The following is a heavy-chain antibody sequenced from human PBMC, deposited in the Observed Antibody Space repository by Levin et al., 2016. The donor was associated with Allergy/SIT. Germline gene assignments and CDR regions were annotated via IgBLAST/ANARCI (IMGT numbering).Heavy chain of an antibody. Sequence: PGKGLEWIGEINHSGSTNYNPSLKSRVTISVDTSKNQFSLKLSSVTAADTAVYYCARGQIKLPITQSLYGSGSYPLRRGGYFDYWGQGTLVTVSS. CDR2: INHSGST. V-gene: IGHV4-34*01. J-gene: IGHJ4*02. D-gene: IGHD3-10*01. CDR3: ARGQIKLPITQSLYGSGSYPLRRGGYFDY.